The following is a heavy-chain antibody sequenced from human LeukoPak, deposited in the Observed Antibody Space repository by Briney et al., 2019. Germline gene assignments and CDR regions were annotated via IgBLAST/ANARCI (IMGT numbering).Heavy chain of an antibody. CDR1: GYTFTSYA. D-gene: IGHD2-15*01. Sequence: RASVKVSCKASGYTFTSYAMHWVRQAPGQRLEWMGWINAGNGNTKYSQKFQGRVTITRDTSASTAYMELSSLRSEDTAVYYCARDACSGGSCYFDYWGQGTLVTVSS. CDR3: ARDACSGGSCYFDY. V-gene: IGHV1-3*01. CDR2: INAGNGNT. J-gene: IGHJ4*02.